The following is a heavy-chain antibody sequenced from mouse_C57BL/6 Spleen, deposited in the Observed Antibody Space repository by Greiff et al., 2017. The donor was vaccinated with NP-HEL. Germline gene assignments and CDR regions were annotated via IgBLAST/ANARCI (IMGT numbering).Heavy chain of an antibody. CDR1: GYTFTGYW. D-gene: IGHD3-2*02. J-gene: IGHJ3*01. Sequence: QVQLQQSGAELMKPGASVKLSCKATGYTFTGYWIEWVKQRPGHGLEWIGEILPGSGSTNYNEKFKGKATFTADTSSNTAYMQLSSLTTEDSAIYFCAGRAWETAQAPAWFAYWGQGTLVTVSA. V-gene: IGHV1-9*01. CDR3: AGRAWETAQAPAWFAY. CDR2: ILPGSGST.